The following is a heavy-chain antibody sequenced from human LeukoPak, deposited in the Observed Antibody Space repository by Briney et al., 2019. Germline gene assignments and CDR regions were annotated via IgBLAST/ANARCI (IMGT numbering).Heavy chain of an antibody. CDR1: GYTFTGYY. Sequence: ASVKVSCKASGYTFTGYYMHWVRLAPGQGLEWMGWMNPNSGITGYAQKFQGRVTMTRNTSISTAYMELSSLRSEDTAVYYCARGDVPLDYWGQGTLVTVSS. J-gene: IGHJ4*02. CDR2: MNPNSGIT. V-gene: IGHV1-8*02. D-gene: IGHD3-10*02. CDR3: ARGDVPLDY.